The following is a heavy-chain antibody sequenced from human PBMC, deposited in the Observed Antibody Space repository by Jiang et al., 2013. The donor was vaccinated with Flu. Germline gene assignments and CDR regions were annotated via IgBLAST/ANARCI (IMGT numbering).Heavy chain of an antibody. D-gene: IGHD3-10*01. Sequence: SGSGLVKPSETLSLTCTVSGGSISSYYWSWIRQPPGKGLEWIGYIYYSGSTNYNPSLKSRVTISVDTSKNQFSLKLSSVTAADTAVYYCARLWFGNWGFDPWGQGTLVTVSS. CDR1: GGSISSYY. V-gene: IGHV4-59*08. J-gene: IGHJ5*02. CDR3: ARLWFGNWGFDP. CDR2: IYYSGST.